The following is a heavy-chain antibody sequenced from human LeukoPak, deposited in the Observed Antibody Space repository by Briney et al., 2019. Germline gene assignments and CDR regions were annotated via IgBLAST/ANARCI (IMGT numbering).Heavy chain of an antibody. CDR2: ISYDGSNK. CDR1: GFTFSSYG. V-gene: IGHV3-30*18. Sequence: PGRSLRLPCAASGFTFSSYGMRWVRQAPGKGLEWVAVISYDGSNKYYADSVKGRFTISRDNSKNTLYLQMNSLRAEDTAVYYCAKGEGVTTVRGVIYYYYYGMDVWGKGTTVTVSS. J-gene: IGHJ6*04. CDR3: AKGEGVTTVRGVIYYYYYGMDV. D-gene: IGHD3-10*01.